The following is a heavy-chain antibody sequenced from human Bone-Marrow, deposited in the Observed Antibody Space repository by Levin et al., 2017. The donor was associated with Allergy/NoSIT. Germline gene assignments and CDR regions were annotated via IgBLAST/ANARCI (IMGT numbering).Heavy chain of an antibody. D-gene: IGHD3-22*01. Sequence: GESLKISCAASGFTVSSNYMSWVRQAPGKGLEWVSVIYSGGSTYYADSVKGRFTISRDNSKNTLYLQMNSLRAEDTAVYYCARDRGGYYDSSGYYYAPYYFDYWGQGTLVTVSS. CDR2: IYSGGST. J-gene: IGHJ4*02. CDR3: ARDRGGYYDSSGYYYAPYYFDY. V-gene: IGHV3-53*01. CDR1: GFTVSSNY.